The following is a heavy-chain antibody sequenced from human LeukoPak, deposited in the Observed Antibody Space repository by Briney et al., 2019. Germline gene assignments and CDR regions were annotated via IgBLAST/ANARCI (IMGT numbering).Heavy chain of an antibody. Sequence: KPSETLSLTCTVSGDSISSYYRSWIRQPPGKGLEWIGCFYYSGYTNYNPSLKSRLTISVDTSKNQFSLKLSSVTAADTAMYYCATWAYTSSWSNWFDPWGQGTLVTVSS. CDR2: FYYSGYT. CDR1: GDSISSYY. J-gene: IGHJ5*02. D-gene: IGHD6-13*01. V-gene: IGHV4-59*01. CDR3: ATWAYTSSWSNWFDP.